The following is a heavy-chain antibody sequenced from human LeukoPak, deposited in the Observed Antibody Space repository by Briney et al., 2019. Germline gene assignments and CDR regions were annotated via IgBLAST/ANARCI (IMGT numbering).Heavy chain of an antibody. D-gene: IGHD3-3*01. V-gene: IGHV1-69*04. CDR2: IIPILGIA. Sequence: SVKVSCKASGGTFSSYTISWVRQAPGQGLEWMGRIIPILGIANYAQKLQGRVTITADKSTSTAYMELSSLRSEDTAVYYCARDGYDFWSGPSYFDYWGQGTPVTVSS. CDR1: GGTFSSYT. CDR3: ARDGYDFWSGPSYFDY. J-gene: IGHJ4*02.